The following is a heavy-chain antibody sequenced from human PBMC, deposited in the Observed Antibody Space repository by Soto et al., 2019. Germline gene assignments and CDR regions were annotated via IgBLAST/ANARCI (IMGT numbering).Heavy chain of an antibody. D-gene: IGHD2-21*02. CDR3: ARYGEVMVTAYYYSVY. CDR2: IYYSGST. J-gene: IGHJ4*02. V-gene: IGHV4-39*01. Sequence: PSETLSLTCTVYGGCISSSSYYWGWIRQPPGKGLEWIGSIYYSGSTYYNPSLKSRVTISVDTSKNQFSLKLSSVTAADTAVYYCARYGEVMVTAYYYSVYCGQGLLGSGSS. CDR1: GGCISSSSYY.